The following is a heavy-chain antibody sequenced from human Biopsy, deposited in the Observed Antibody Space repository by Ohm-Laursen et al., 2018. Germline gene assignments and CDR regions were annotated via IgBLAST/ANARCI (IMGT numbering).Heavy chain of an antibody. CDR1: GFTFGDAW. D-gene: IGHD3-16*01. CDR2: SKSKFDGETT. V-gene: IGHV3-15*01. J-gene: IGHJ6*02. CDR3: STGGGNFYYNGMDV. Sequence: SLRLSCAASGFTFGDAWMSWIRQAPGKGLEWVGRSKSKFDGETTDYAAPVKGRFIISRDDSKSTLFLQMNSLKVEDTGVYFCSTGGGNFYYNGMDVWGQGTTVTVSS.